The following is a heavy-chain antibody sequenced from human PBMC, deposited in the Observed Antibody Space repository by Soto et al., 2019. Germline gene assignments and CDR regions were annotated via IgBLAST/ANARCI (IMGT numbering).Heavy chain of an antibody. J-gene: IGHJ1*01. Sequence: QVQLVQSGAEVKKPGSSVKVSCKASGGTFSNYALDWVRQAPGQGLEWMGGIIPIFGTVRHAQNFQGRVTITADESTATAYMELSSLRYEDTAMYYCATGGERDYYAHRRWRWGQGTLVTVSS. D-gene: IGHD3-10*01. CDR3: ATGGERDYYAHRRWR. CDR2: IIPIFGTV. V-gene: IGHV1-69*12. CDR1: GGTFSNYA.